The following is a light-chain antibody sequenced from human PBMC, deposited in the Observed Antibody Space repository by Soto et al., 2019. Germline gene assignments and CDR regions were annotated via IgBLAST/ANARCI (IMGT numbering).Light chain of an antibody. CDR1: TSDAGGYNF. J-gene: IGLJ2*01. CDR2: DVG. V-gene: IGLV2-14*03. Sequence: QSALTQPASGSGSPGQSITISCTGTTSDAGGYNFVSWYQQHPGKAPKLMIYDVGNRPAVVSNRFSGSKSGNTASLTISGLQAEDEADYYCSSYTSSRTSLLFGGGTKLTVL. CDR3: SSYTSSRTSLL.